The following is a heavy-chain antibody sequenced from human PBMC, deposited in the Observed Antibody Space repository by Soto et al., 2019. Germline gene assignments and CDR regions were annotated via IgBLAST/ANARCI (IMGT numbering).Heavy chain of an antibody. CDR1: GYTLTELS. J-gene: IGHJ1*01. CDR3: ATVCPQQLVSRAEYFQH. Sequence: ASVKVSCKVSGYTLTELSMHWVRQAPGKGLEWMGGFDPEDGETIYAQKFQGRVTMTEDTSTDTAYMELSSLRSEDTAVYYCATVCPQQLVSRAEYFQHWGQGTLVTVYS. CDR2: FDPEDGET. D-gene: IGHD6-13*01. V-gene: IGHV1-24*01.